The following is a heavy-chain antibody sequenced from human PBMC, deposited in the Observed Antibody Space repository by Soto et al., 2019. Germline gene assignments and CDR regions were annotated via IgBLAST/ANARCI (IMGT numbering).Heavy chain of an antibody. V-gene: IGHV4-59*08. CDR2: IFYSGST. CDR3: ARHGHARSWYWFDS. CDR1: GGSIRSYY. Sequence: SETLSLTCTVSGGSIRSYYWTWIRQPPGKGLEWIGYIFYSGSTNYNPSLKSRVTISVDRSKNQFSLKLSSVTAADTAVYYCARHGHARSWYWFDSWGQGTLVTVSS. D-gene: IGHD6-13*01. J-gene: IGHJ5*01.